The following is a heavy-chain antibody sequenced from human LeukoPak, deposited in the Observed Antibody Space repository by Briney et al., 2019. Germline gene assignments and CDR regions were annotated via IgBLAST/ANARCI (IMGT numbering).Heavy chain of an antibody. CDR2: IYYSGST. CDR3: ARSAHYYDSSGYYFNY. CDR1: GGSISSYY. Sequence: SETLSLTCTVSGGSISSYYWSWIRQPPGKGLEWIGYIYYSGSTNYNPSLKSRVTISEDTSKNQFSLKLSSVTAADTAVYYCARSAHYYDSSGYYFNYWGQGTLVTVSS. V-gene: IGHV4-59*12. D-gene: IGHD3-22*01. J-gene: IGHJ4*02.